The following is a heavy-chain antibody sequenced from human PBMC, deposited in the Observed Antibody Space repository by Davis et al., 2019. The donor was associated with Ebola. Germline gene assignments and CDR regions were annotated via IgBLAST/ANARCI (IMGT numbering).Heavy chain of an antibody. CDR1: GFTFSGPA. J-gene: IGHJ4*02. Sequence: GGSLRLSCPPSGFTFSGPAMHWVRQPSGKGLEWVGRIRSKANSYATTYAGSVKGRFTISRDDSKNTAYLQMNSLKTEDTAVYYCTTTTTASDYWGQGTLVTVSS. D-gene: IGHD4-11*01. V-gene: IGHV3-73*01. CDR2: IRSKANSYAT. CDR3: TTTTTASDY.